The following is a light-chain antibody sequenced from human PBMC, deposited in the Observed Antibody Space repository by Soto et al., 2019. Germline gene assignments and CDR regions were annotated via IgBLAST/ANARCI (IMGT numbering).Light chain of an antibody. CDR1: ASNIGGYNL. CDR3: CSYVGATTYV. Sequence: QSALTQPASVSGSAGQSITITCTGSASNIGGYNLVSWYQHHAGKAPKVIIYENVKRPSGVSNRFSGSKSGTTASLTISGLHAEDDAHYYCCSYVGATTYVFGGGTKLTVL. CDR2: ENV. V-gene: IGLV2-23*01. J-gene: IGLJ2*01.